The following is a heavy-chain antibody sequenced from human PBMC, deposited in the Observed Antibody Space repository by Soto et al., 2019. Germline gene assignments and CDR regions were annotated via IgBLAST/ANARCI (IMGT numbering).Heavy chain of an antibody. CDR2: LSNGGGST. V-gene: IGHV3-23*01. CDR3: AKSRDLGWSDSGHFDF. J-gene: IGHJ4*02. Sequence: GGSLRLSCAASGFTFSSYAMSWVRQAPGKGLEWVSTLSNGGGSTFYADSVKGRFTISRDNSKNTLHLQMNGLRAEDTAVYYCAKSRDLGWSDSGHFDFSGQGTQVTVSS. CDR1: GFTFSSYA. D-gene: IGHD3-10*01.